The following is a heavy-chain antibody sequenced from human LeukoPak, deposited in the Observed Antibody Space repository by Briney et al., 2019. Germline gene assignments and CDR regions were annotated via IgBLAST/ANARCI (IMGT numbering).Heavy chain of an antibody. CDR2: IYYSGST. J-gene: IGHJ3*02. D-gene: IGHD2-2*01. CDR3: AREFRDYCSSTSCSKDAFDI. V-gene: IGHV4-59*01. Sequence: PSETLSLTCTVSGGSISSYYWSWLRQPPGKGLEWIGYIYYSGSTNYNPSLKSRVTISVDTSKNQFSLKLGSVTAADTAVYYCAREFRDYCSSTSCSKDAFDIWGQGTMVTVSS. CDR1: GGSISSYY.